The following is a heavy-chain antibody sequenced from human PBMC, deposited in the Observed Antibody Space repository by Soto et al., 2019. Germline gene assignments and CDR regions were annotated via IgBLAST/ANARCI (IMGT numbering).Heavy chain of an antibody. CDR2: INDRGSI. CDR1: GGFFSGFY. J-gene: IGHJ2*01. CDR3: ARESHDILTGPPWVWYFDL. Sequence: QVKLQRWGAGPWRPLGTLPLTCGVPGGFFSGFYWAGIRQSPGKGLEWIGEINDRGSINYNPSLKSRVSISVDTSKNHYSLNLRSVTAADTAVYYCARESHDILTGPPWVWYFDLWGRGTLVTVSS. V-gene: IGHV4-34*01. D-gene: IGHD3-9*01.